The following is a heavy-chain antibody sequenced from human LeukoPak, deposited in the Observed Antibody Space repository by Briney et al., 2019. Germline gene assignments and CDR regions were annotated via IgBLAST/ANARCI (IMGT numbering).Heavy chain of an antibody. Sequence: PSETLSLTCAVYGGSFSGYYWSWIRQPPGKGLERIGEINHSGSTNYNPSLKSRVTISVDTSKNQFSLKLSSVTAADTAVYYCARVQWWFYYYGMDVWGQGTTVTVSS. D-gene: IGHD2-15*01. CDR3: ARVQWWFYYYGMDV. V-gene: IGHV4-34*01. J-gene: IGHJ6*02. CDR2: INHSGST. CDR1: GGSFSGYY.